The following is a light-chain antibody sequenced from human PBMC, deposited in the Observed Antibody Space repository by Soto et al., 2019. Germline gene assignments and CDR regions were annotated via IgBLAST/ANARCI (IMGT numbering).Light chain of an antibody. CDR1: QSITKY. CDR2: AAS. CDR3: QQSDSYPYT. V-gene: IGKV1-39*01. J-gene: IGKJ2*01. Sequence: DIQMTQSPSSLSVSVGDRVTITCRASQSITKYLNWYQQKPGKAPKLLVYAASSLQSGVQSRFSGNGSGTDFTLTISSLQPEDFATYYCQQSDSYPYTFGQGTKLEIK.